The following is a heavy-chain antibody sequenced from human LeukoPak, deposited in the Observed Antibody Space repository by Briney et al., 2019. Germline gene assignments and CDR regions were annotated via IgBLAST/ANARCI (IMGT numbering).Heavy chain of an antibody. CDR1: GFTFSSYA. D-gene: IGHD3-3*01. CDR3: ARGLQSGTQRGYFDY. CDR2: ISGSGSGT. Sequence: GGSLRLSCAASGFTFSSYAMSWVRQAPGEGLQWVSGISGSGSGTYYADSVRGRFTISRDNSNNTLYLQMNSLRSEDTAVYYCARGLQSGTQRGYFDYWGQGTLVTVSS. J-gene: IGHJ4*02. V-gene: IGHV3-23*01.